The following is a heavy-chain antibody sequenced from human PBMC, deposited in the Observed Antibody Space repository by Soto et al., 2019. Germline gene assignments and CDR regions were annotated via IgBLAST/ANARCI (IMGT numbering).Heavy chain of an antibody. V-gene: IGHV4-31*03. CDR1: GGSISSGGYY. Sequence: SETLSLTCTVSGGSISSGGYYWSWIRQHPGKGLEWIGYIYYSGSTYYNPSLKSRVTNSVDTSKNQFSLKLSSVTAADTAVYYCARAYFKYYDILTGPVDYWGQGTLVTVSS. J-gene: IGHJ4*02. CDR3: ARAYFKYYDILTGPVDY. D-gene: IGHD3-9*01. CDR2: IYYSGST.